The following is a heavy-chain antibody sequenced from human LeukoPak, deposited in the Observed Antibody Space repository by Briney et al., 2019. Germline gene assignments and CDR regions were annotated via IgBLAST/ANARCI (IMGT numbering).Heavy chain of an antibody. D-gene: IGHD4-17*01. J-gene: IGHJ4*02. Sequence: GGSLRLSCAASGFTVSSNYMSWVRQAPGKGLEWVSVIYSGGSTYYADSVKGRFTISRDNTKNTLYLQMNSLRAEDTAVYYCARVSTFYGDYGDLDYWGQGTLVTVSS. CDR3: ARVSTFYGDYGDLDY. V-gene: IGHV3-53*01. CDR1: GFTVSSNY. CDR2: IYSGGST.